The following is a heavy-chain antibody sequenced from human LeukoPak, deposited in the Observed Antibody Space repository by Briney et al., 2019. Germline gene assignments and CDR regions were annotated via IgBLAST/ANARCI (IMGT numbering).Heavy chain of an antibody. CDR1: GFTFSSYW. V-gene: IGHV3-7*01. CDR2: IKEDGSEK. D-gene: IGHD1-26*01. CDR3: AREGQWSFDAFDI. Sequence: GGSLRLSCAASGFTFSSYWMSWVRQAPGKGLEWVANIKEDGSEKYYVDSVKGRFTISRDNAKNSLYLQMNSLRAEDTAVYYCAREGQWSFDAFDIWGQGTMVTVSS. J-gene: IGHJ3*02.